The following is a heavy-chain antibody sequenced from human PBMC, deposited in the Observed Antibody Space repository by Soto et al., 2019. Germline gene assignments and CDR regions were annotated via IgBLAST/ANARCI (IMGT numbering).Heavy chain of an antibody. CDR2: IKTKTYGATT. CDR3: TTEGDEWYSSAYSLDH. J-gene: IGHJ4*02. Sequence: EVQLVESGGGLVKPGGSLRLSCAASGFTFNYAWMSWVRQAPGKGLEWVGRIKTKTYGATTDYAAPVKGRFVISRDDSKTTLYLQMNSLKSEDTAVYYCTTEGDEWYSSAYSLDHWGKGTLVTVSS. CDR1: GFTFNYAW. V-gene: IGHV3-15*01. D-gene: IGHD6-25*01.